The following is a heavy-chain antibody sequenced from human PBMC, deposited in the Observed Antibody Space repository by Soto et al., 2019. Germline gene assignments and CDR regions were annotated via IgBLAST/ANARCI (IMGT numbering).Heavy chain of an antibody. CDR2: ISGSGGST. CDR3: TKETTPFWGIVTIDY. CDR1: GFTFSSYA. J-gene: IGHJ4*02. Sequence: GGSLRLSCAASGFTFSSYAMSWVRQAPGKGLEWVSAISGSGGSTYYADSVKGRFAISRDNSKNTLYLQMNSLSADDTAVYFCTKETTPFWGIVTIDYWGQGTLVTVSS. D-gene: IGHD3-16*01. V-gene: IGHV3-23*01.